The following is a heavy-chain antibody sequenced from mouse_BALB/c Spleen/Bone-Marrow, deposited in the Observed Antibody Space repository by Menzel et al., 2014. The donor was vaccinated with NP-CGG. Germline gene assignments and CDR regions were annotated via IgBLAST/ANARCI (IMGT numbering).Heavy chain of an antibody. CDR2: IHYSGSA. V-gene: IGHV3-1*02. CDR1: GYSITRGSN. D-gene: IGHD1-1*01. J-gene: IGHJ2*01. CDR3: TKEGYASSCAY. Sequence: DVKPQDSGPDLVKPSQFLSLTCTATGYSITRGSNWHWIRQFPGNKLEWMGYIHYSGSANYNPSLKSQISITRDTSKNQFFLQLNSVTTEDTATYYCTKEGYASSCAYWGQGTTLTVSS.